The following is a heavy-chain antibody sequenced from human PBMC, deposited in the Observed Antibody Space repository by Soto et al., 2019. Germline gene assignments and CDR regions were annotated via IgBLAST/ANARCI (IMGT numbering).Heavy chain of an antibody. CDR3: ARDTVSDSSSWFFDY. V-gene: IGHV3-33*01. CDR1: GFTFSSYG. CDR2: IWYDGSNK. J-gene: IGHJ4*02. D-gene: IGHD6-13*01. Sequence: PGGSLRLSCAASGFTFSSYGMHWVRQAPGKGLEWVAVIWYDGSNKYYADSVKGRFTISRDNSKNTLYLQMNSLRAEDTAVYYCARDTVSDSSSWFFDYWGQGTLVTVSS.